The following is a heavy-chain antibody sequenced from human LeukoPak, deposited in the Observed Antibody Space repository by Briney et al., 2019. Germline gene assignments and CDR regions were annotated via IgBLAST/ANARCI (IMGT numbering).Heavy chain of an antibody. D-gene: IGHD3-22*01. V-gene: IGHV4-59*02. CDR2: IHHSGTT. CDR1: GDSVSRYF. J-gene: IGHJ4*02. Sequence: PSETLSLTCTVSGDSVSRYFWNWIRQPPGKGLEWIGYIHHSGTTNYNPSLKSRVAISVDTSKNQFSLNLNSVTAADTAVYFCARGLRADSYYESPHSETYFDYWGQGSLVAVSS. CDR3: ARGLRADSYYESPHSETYFDY.